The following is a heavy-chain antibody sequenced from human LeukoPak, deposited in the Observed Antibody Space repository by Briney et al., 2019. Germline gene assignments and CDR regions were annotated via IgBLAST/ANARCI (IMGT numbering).Heavy chain of an antibody. CDR2: VYAGGNS. CDR3: ARDSRYHDFWSGYIDY. V-gene: IGHV4-4*07. CDR1: GGSVSFYY. Sequence: SETLSLTCSVSGGSVSFYYWTWIRQSAGKGLEWIGRVYAGGNSNYNPSLKSRTTLSIDTSKNEFSLMLTSVTAADTAIYYCARDSRYHDFWSGYIDYWGQGILVTVSS. J-gene: IGHJ4*02. D-gene: IGHD3-3*01.